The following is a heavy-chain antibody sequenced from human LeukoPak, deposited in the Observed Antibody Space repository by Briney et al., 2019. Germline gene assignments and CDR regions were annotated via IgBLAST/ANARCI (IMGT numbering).Heavy chain of an antibody. D-gene: IGHD6-6*01. Sequence: SETLSLTCAVYGGSFSGYYWSWIRQPPGKGLEWIGEINHSGSTNYNPSLKSRVTISVDTSKNQFSLKLSSVTAADTAVYYCARGSSSSGYFDYWGQGTLVTASS. CDR2: INHSGST. J-gene: IGHJ4*02. CDR3: ARGSSSSGYFDY. V-gene: IGHV4-34*01. CDR1: GGSFSGYY.